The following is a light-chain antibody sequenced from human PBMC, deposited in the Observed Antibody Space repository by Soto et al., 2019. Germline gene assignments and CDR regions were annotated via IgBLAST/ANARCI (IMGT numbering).Light chain of an antibody. CDR1: SSNIGSYA. Sequence: QSVLTLPPSASGTPGQRVTISCSGSSSNIGSYAVNWYQQLPGTAPKLLIYNNNQRPSGVPDRFSGSKSGTSASLAISGLQSEDDADYYCAAWDDSLNGGVFGGGTKLTVL. V-gene: IGLV1-44*01. CDR2: NNN. CDR3: AAWDDSLNGGV. J-gene: IGLJ3*02.